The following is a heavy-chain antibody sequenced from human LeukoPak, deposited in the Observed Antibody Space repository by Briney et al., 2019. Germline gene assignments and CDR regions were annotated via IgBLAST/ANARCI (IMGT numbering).Heavy chain of an antibody. Sequence: SETLSLTCTVSGGSISSSSYYWGWIRQPPGKGLEWIGSIYYSGSTYYNPSLKSRVTISVDTSKNQFSLKLSSVTAADTAVYYCASRPGYDSSGYYLDWGQGTLVTVSS. CDR3: ASRPGYDSSGYYLD. J-gene: IGHJ4*02. D-gene: IGHD3-22*01. V-gene: IGHV4-39*07. CDR1: GGSISSSSYY. CDR2: IYYSGST.